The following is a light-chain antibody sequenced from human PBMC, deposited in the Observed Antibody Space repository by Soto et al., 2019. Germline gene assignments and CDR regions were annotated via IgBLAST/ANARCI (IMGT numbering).Light chain of an antibody. CDR3: CSYAGSHYV. V-gene: IGLV2-11*01. Sequence: QSALTQPRSVSGSPGQSVTISCTGTSSDVGGYNYVSWYQQHPGKAPKLMIYDVSKRPSGVPDRFSGSKSGNTASLTISGLQAEDDPDYYCCSYAGSHYVFGTGTKVTVL. J-gene: IGLJ1*01. CDR2: DVS. CDR1: SSDVGGYNY.